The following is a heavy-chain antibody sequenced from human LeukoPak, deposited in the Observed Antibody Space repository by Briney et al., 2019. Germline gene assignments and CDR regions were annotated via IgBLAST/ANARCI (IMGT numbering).Heavy chain of an antibody. V-gene: IGHV1-69*13. CDR2: IIPIFGTA. CDR3: ARDSSSWYYYYYYYMDV. Sequence: ASVKVSCKASGGTFSSYVISWVRQAPGQGLEWMGGIIPIFGTANYAQKFQGRVTITADESTSTAYMELSSLRSEDTAVYYCARDSSSWYYYYYYYMDVWGKGTTVTVSS. CDR1: GGTFSSYV. D-gene: IGHD6-13*01. J-gene: IGHJ6*03.